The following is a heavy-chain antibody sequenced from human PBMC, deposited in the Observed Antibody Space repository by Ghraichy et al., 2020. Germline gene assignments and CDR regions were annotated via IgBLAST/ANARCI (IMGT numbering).Heavy chain of an antibody. CDR2: IQPDGNEK. V-gene: IGHV3-7*01. CDR3: ARASSSSFDY. J-gene: IGHJ4*02. Sequence: GESLNISCAASGFTFSTYWMNWVRQAPGKGLEWVAKIQPDGNEKYYVDSVRGRFTISRDNAKNSLFLQMNSPRPEDTAVYYCARASSSSFDYWGQGTLVTVSS. CDR1: GFTFSTYW. D-gene: IGHD6-6*01.